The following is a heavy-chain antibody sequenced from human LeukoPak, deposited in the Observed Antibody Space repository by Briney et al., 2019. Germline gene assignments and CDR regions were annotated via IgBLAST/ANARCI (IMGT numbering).Heavy chain of an antibody. V-gene: IGHV3-21*01. CDR3: ARDQDSNVDY. D-gene: IGHD4-11*01. Sequence: GGSLRLSCAASGFTFSSYSMDWVRQAPGKGLEWVSSISSSSIYIYYADSVKGRFTISRDNAKNSLYLQMNSLRAKDTAVYYCARDQDSNVDYWGQGTLVTVSS. CDR1: GFTFSSYS. CDR2: ISSSSIYI. J-gene: IGHJ4*02.